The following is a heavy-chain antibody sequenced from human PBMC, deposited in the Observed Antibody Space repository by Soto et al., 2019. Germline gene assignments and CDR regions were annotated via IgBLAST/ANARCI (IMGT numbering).Heavy chain of an antibody. Sequence: QVQLVESGGGVVQPGRPLRLSCAASGFTFSSYGMHWVRQAPGKGLEWVAVISYDGSNKYYADSVKGRFTISRDNSKNTLYLQMNSLRAEDTAVYYCAKPRQITSLLLYYFDYWGQGTLVTVSS. CDR3: AKPRQITSLLLYYFDY. CDR2: ISYDGSNK. D-gene: IGHD2-15*01. J-gene: IGHJ4*02. CDR1: GFTFSSYG. V-gene: IGHV3-30*18.